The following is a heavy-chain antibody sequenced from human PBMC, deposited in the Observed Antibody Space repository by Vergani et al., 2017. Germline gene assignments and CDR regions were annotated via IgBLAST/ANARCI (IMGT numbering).Heavy chain of an antibody. V-gene: IGHV4-61*01. CDR2: IYYSGST. J-gene: IGHJ6*02. CDR1: GGSVRSVSYY. CDR3: ARVGSTTTVVTPGGNYYYYGMDV. Sequence: QVQLQESGPGLVKPSETLSLTCTVSGGSVRSVSYYLSWTRPPPGKGLEWIGYIYYSGSTNYNPSHKSRVTISVDTSKNQFSLKLSSVTAADTAVYYCARVGSTTTVVTPGGNYYYYGMDVWGQGTTVTVSS. D-gene: IGHD4-23*01.